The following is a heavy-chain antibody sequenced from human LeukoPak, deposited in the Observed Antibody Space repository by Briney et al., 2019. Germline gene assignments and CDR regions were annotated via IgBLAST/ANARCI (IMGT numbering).Heavy chain of an antibody. CDR1: GGSFSGYY. D-gene: IGHD3-10*01. CDR3: ARGRRGSLVRGMPYNWFDP. V-gene: IGHV4-34*01. Sequence: SETLSLTCAVYGGSFSGYYWSWIRQPPGKGLEWIEEINHSGSTNYNPSLKSRVTISVDTSKNQFSLKLSSVTAADTAVYYCARGRRGSLVRGMPYNWFDPWGQGTLVTVSS. CDR2: INHSGST. J-gene: IGHJ5*02.